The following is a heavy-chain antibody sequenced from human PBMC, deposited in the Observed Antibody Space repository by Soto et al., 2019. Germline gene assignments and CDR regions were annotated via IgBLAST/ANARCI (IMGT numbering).Heavy chain of an antibody. CDR1: GGSMTSGDQY. CDR3: AGSTPKRQGRNMEG. D-gene: IGHD1-1*01. J-gene: IGHJ6*02. CDR2: INHRGSV. Sequence: SETLSLTCTVTGGSMTSGDQYWTWIRHRPGEGLEWFGYINHRGSVYYNPSLKSRVSMSVDTSKNQFSLNLSSVTAADTAVYYCAGSTPKRQGRNMEGCGQGTTVSAAS. V-gene: IGHV4-31*03.